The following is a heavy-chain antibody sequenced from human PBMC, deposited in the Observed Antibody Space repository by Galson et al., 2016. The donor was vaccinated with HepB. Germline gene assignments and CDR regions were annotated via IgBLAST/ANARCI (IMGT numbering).Heavy chain of an antibody. CDR2: ISAYNGNT. Sequence: SVKVSCKASGFPFSSYGITWVRQAPGQGLDWLGWISAYNGNTNYAQKRQGRVPMTTDTSTSTAYMDMRSLRSDDTAVHFCARGGVSSGGVDVWGQGTTVTVSS. CDR3: ARGGVSSGGVDV. CDR1: GFPFSSYG. V-gene: IGHV1-18*01. J-gene: IGHJ6*02. D-gene: IGHD3-10*01.